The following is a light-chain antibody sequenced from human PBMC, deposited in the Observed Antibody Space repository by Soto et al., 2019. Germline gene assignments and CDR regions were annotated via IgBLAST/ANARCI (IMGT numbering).Light chain of an antibody. CDR2: GAS. V-gene: IGKV3-20*01. CDR1: QSVSSSY. Sequence: EFVLTQSPGTLSLSPGERATLSCKASQSVSSSYLAWYKQKPGQPPRLLIYGASSRATGIPDRFSGSGSGTDFTLTISRLEPEDFAVYCCQQYGTSSWTFGQGTNVDIK. CDR3: QQYGTSSWT. J-gene: IGKJ1*01.